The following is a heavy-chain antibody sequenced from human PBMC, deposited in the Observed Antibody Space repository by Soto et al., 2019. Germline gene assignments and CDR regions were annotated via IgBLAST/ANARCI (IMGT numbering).Heavy chain of an antibody. CDR2: ISGSGGST. CDR1: GFTFSSYA. CDR3: AKSVGYCSGGSCYMGWFDP. D-gene: IGHD2-15*01. V-gene: IGHV3-23*01. Sequence: EVQLLESGGGLVQPGGSLRLSCAASGFTFSSYAMSWVRQAPGKGLEWVSAISGSGGSTYYADSVKGRFTISRDNSKNTLYLQMNSLRAEDTDVYYCAKSVGYCSGGSCYMGWFDPWGQGTLVTVSS. J-gene: IGHJ5*02.